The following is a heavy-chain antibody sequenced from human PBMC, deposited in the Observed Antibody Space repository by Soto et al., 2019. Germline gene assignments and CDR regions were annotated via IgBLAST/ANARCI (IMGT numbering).Heavy chain of an antibody. CDR1: GFTVSSNY. J-gene: IGHJ6*02. CDR2: IYSGGST. V-gene: IGHV3-53*01. D-gene: IGHD3-3*01. CDR3: AGRARGYDFWSGIYGMDV. Sequence: GGSLRLSCAASGFTVSSNYMSWVRQAPGKGLEWVSVIYSGGSTYYGASVKGRFTISKDNSKNTLYLQMNGLRAEDQAVYYCAGRARGYDFWSGIYGMDVWGQGTTVTVSS.